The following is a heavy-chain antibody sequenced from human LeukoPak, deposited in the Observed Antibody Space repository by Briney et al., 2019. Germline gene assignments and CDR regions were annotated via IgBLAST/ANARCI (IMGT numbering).Heavy chain of an antibody. Sequence: GGSLRLSCAVSGFTFSSYWMGWVRQAPGKGLEWVANIKQDGSEKYYVDSVKGRFTISRDNAKNSLYLQMNSLRAEDTAVYYCAREVGFAFDIWGQGTMVTVSS. CDR1: GFTFSSYW. CDR2: IKQDGSEK. CDR3: AREVGFAFDI. J-gene: IGHJ3*02. V-gene: IGHV3-7*01.